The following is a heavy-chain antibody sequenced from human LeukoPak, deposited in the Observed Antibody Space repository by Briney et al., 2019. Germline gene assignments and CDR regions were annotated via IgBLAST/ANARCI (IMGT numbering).Heavy chain of an antibody. J-gene: IGHJ4*02. V-gene: IGHV1-46*03. CDR3: ARDEYCSSTSCWPGY. D-gene: IGHD2-2*01. CDR1: GYTFTSYY. Sequence: ASVKVSCKASGYTFTSYYMHWVRQAPGQGIEWMGLINPSGGSTSYAQKFQGRVTMTRDTSTSTVYMELSSLRSEDTAVYYCARDEYCSSTSCWPGYWGQGTLVTVSS. CDR2: INPSGGST.